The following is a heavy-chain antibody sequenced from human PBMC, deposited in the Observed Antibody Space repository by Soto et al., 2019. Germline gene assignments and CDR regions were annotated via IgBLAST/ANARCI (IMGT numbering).Heavy chain of an antibody. CDR1: GFTVSNNY. V-gene: IGHV3-53*01. Sequence: EXQLVESGXGLIXPGGSLRLSCAASGFTVSNNYMTWVXXXXXXXXXXXSLLYSGGTATSYADSVKGRFTVSRDNSKNTVSLQXXSLKXDDTAVYYCXXGXXXXXXXXXXFDSWGQGTLVTVSS. J-gene: IGHJ4*02. CDR3: XXGXXXXXXXXXXFDS. CDR2: LYSGGTAT.